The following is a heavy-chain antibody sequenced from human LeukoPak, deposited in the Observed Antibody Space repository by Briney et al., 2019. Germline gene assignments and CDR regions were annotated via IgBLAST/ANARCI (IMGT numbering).Heavy chain of an antibody. CDR2: IYYSGST. Sequence: SQTLSLTCTVSGGSISSGDYYWSWIRQPPGKGLEWIGYIYYSGSTFYNPSLKSRVTISVDTSKNQFSLKLSSATAADTAVYYCARKMIPAGNYFDYWGQGTLVTVSS. V-gene: IGHV4-30-4*08. D-gene: IGHD2-2*01. J-gene: IGHJ4*02. CDR1: GGSISSGDYY. CDR3: ARKMIPAGNYFDY.